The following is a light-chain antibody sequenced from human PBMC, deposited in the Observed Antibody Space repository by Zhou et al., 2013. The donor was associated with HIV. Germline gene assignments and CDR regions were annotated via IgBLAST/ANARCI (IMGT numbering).Light chain of an antibody. CDR3: QHYNNYPWT. CDR1: QDISSW. Sequence: DTHVTQSPSSVSASVGDRVTIICRASQDISSWLAWYQQKPGRAPKLLIYGASTLQSGVPSRFSGSGSGTEFTLTINSLQPDDFATYYCQHYNNYPWTFGQGTKVEI. V-gene: IGKV1D-16*01. J-gene: IGKJ1*01. CDR2: GAS.